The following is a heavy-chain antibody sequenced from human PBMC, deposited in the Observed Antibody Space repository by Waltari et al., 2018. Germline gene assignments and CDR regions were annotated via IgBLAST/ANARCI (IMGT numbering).Heavy chain of an antibody. CDR2: IYSGGST. Sequence: EVQLVETGGGLIQPGGSLRLSCAASGFTVSSNYMSWVRQAPGKGLEWVSVIYSGGSTYYADSVKGRFTISRDNSKNTLYLQMNSLRAEDTAVYYCARGAYDSSGYYRDYWGQGTLVTVSS. CDR1: GFTVSSNY. V-gene: IGHV3-53*02. D-gene: IGHD3-22*01. CDR3: ARGAYDSSGYYRDY. J-gene: IGHJ4*02.